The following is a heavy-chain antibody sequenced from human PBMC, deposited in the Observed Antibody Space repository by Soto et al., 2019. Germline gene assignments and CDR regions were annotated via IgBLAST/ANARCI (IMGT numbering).Heavy chain of an antibody. CDR2: ISYDGSNK. D-gene: IGHD3-22*01. J-gene: IGHJ4*02. CDR3: ARDFSSGSCFDY. V-gene: IGHV3-30-3*01. Sequence: QVQLVESGGGVVQPGRSLRLSCAASGFTFSSYAMHWVRQAPGKGLEWVAVISYDGSNKYYADSVKGRFTISRDNSKNTLYLQMNSLRAEDTAVYYCARDFSSGSCFDYWGQGTLVTVSS. CDR1: GFTFSSYA.